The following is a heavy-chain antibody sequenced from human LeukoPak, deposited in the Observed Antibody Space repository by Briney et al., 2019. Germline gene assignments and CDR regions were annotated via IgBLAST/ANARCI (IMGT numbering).Heavy chain of an antibody. CDR1: GFTFSSYA. V-gene: IGHV3-64*01. J-gene: IGHJ3*02. CDR2: ISSNGGST. CDR3: AREGQAYDAFDI. Sequence: GGSLRLSCAASGFTFSSYAIHWVRQAPGKGLEYVSGISSNGGSTYYANSVKGRFTISRDNSKNTLYLQMGSLRAEDMAVYYCAREGQAYDAFDIWGQGTMVTVSS.